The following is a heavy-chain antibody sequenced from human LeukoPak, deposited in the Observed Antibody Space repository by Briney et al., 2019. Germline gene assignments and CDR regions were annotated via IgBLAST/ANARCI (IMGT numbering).Heavy chain of an antibody. Sequence: GGSLRLSCAASGFTFDDYAMHWVRQAPGKGLEWVSLINWDGTTTFYADSVKGRFTISRDNNKDSLYLEMNNLRPADTGLYYCAKASPYFDVWGRGTVVTVSS. J-gene: IGHJ2*01. CDR1: GFTFDDYA. CDR3: AKASPYFDV. CDR2: INWDGTTT. D-gene: IGHD3-16*01. V-gene: IGHV3-43D*03.